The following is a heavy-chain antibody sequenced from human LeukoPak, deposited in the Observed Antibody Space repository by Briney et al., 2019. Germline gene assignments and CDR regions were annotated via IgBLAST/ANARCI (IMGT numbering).Heavy chain of an antibody. CDR3: ARVGPSYGNAFDI. D-gene: IGHD5-18*01. CDR2: ISVYNGNT. CDR1: GYTFTSYG. Sequence: ASVKVSCKASGYTFTSYGISWVRQAPGQGLEWMGWISVYNGNTNYAQKFQDRVTMTTDTSTSTAYMELRSLSSDDTAVYYCARVGPSYGNAFDIWGQGTMVTVSS. J-gene: IGHJ3*02. V-gene: IGHV1-18*01.